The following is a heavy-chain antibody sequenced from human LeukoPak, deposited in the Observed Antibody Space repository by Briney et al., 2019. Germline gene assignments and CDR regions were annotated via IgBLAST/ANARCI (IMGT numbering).Heavy chain of an antibody. CDR3: ASGIAVAGTAFDY. Sequence: ASVKVSCKASGYTFTGYYMHWVRQAPGQGLEWMGWMNPNSGNTGYAQKFQGRVTMTRNTSISTAYMELSSLRSEDTAVYYCASGIAVAGTAFDYWGQGTLVTVSS. D-gene: IGHD6-19*01. J-gene: IGHJ4*02. CDR1: GYTFTGYY. CDR2: MNPNSGNT. V-gene: IGHV1-8*02.